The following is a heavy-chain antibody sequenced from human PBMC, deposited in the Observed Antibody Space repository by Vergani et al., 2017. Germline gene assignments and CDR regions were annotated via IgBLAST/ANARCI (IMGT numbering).Heavy chain of an antibody. CDR1: GFTFSSYA. V-gene: IGHV3-30-3*01. Sequence: QVQLVESGGGVVQPGRSLRLSCAASGFTFSSYAMHWVRQAPGKGLEWVAVISYDGSNKYYADSVKGRFTISRDNSKNTLYLQMNSLRAEDTAVYYCARDDPPIVGATFDYWGQGTLVTVSS. D-gene: IGHD1-26*01. CDR2: ISYDGSNK. J-gene: IGHJ4*02. CDR3: ARDDPPIVGATFDY.